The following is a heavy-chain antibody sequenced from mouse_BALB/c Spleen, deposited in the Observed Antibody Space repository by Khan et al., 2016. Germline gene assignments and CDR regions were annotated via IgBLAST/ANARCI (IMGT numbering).Heavy chain of an antibody. CDR1: GYTFTSYW. D-gene: IGHD1-1*01. CDR3: ATEGTVPLMDY. CDR2: IAPGSGST. V-gene: IGHV1S41*01. J-gene: IGHJ4*01. Sequence: DLVKPGASVKLSCKASGYTFTSYWINWIKQRPGQGLEWIGRIAPGSGSTYYNDMFKGKATLTVDTSSSTAYIQLSSLSSEDSAVSFCATEGTVPLMDYWGQGTSVTVSS.